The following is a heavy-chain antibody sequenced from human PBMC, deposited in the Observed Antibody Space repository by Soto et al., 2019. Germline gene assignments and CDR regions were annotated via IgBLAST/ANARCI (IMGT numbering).Heavy chain of an antibody. CDR1: GYTFTSYG. D-gene: IGHD2-2*01. CDR2: ISAYNGNT. Sequence: ASVKVSCKASGYTFTSYGISWVRQAPGQGLEWMGWISAYNGNTNYAQKLQGRVTMTTDTSTSTAYMELRSLRSDDTAVYYCARDVSRVVPAAPTLGVWGKGTTVTVSS. J-gene: IGHJ6*04. V-gene: IGHV1-18*01. CDR3: ARDVSRVVPAAPTLGV.